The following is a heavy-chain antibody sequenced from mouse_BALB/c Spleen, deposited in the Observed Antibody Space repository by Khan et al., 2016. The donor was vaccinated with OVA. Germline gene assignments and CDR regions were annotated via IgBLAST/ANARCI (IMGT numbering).Heavy chain of an antibody. CDR3: APVGKYDVSFAL. CDR2: IYPFNDDT. V-gene: IGHV1S136*01. D-gene: IGHD2-1*01. CDR1: GYTFTSYV. J-gene: IGHJ3*01. Sequence: VQLKQSGPELVKPGASVKMSCKASGYTFTSYVMHWVKQKPGLGLEWIGYIYPFNDDTKYNEKFKGKATLTSDKSSSTAYMELSSLSSEDSVVYYCAPVGKYDVSFALWGQGILVTVSA.